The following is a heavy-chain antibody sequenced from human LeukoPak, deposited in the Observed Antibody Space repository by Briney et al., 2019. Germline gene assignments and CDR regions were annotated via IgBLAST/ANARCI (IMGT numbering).Heavy chain of an antibody. CDR2: IYHSGST. D-gene: IGHD6-13*01. CDR3: ARLGAAAGNKGNCFDP. V-gene: IGHV4-4*02. CDR1: GGSISINNW. J-gene: IGHJ5*02. Sequence: PSGTLSLTCAVSGGSISINNWWTWVRQPPGKGLEWIGEIYHSGSTNYDPSLKSRVTISVDKSKNQFSLNLSSVTAADTAVYYCARLGAAAGNKGNCFDPWGQGTLVTVSS.